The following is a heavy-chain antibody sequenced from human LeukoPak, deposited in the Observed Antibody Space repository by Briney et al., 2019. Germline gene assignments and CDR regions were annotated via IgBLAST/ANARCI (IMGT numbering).Heavy chain of an antibody. CDR1: GYTFTSYG. V-gene: IGHV1-18*01. D-gene: IGHD3-10*01. CDR3: ARVPIPEVLWFGEEQGGYYYYYMDV. J-gene: IGHJ6*03. CDR2: ISGYNGKT. Sequence: ASVTVSYKASGYTFTSYGISWVRQAPGQGLEWMGWISGYNGKTNYAQKLQGRVTMTTDTSTSTAYMELRSLRSDDTAMYYCARVPIPEVLWFGEEQGGYYYYYMDVWGKGTTVTISS.